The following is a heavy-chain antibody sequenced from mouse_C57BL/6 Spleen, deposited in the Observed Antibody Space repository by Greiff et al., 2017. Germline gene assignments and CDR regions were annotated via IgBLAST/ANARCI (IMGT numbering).Heavy chain of an antibody. CDR3: ARTGTERAMDY. Sequence: EVQLQQSGPVLVKPGASVKMSCKASGYTFTDYYMNWVKQSHGKSLEWIGVINPYNGGTSYNQKFKGKATLTVDKSSSTAYMELNSLTSEDSAVYYYARTGTERAMDYWGQGTSVTVSS. D-gene: IGHD4-1*01. CDR1: GYTFTDYY. J-gene: IGHJ4*01. CDR2: INPYNGGT. V-gene: IGHV1-19*01.